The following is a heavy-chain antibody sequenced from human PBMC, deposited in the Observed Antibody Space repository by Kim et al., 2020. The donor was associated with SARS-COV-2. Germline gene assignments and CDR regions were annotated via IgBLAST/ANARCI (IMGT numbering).Heavy chain of an antibody. CDR3: AKATLPSGFTVAGYGMDV. Sequence: GGSLRLSCAVSGFTFSSYSMNWVRQAPGKGLEWVSAISSSSGCIYYADSVKGRFTISRDNSKNTLYLQMNGLRAEDTAVYFCAKATLPSGFTVAGYGMDVGGQGTTVTVS. D-gene: IGHD3-3*01. J-gene: IGHJ6*01. V-gene: IGHV3-23*01. CDR1: GFTFSSYS. CDR2: ISSSSGCI.